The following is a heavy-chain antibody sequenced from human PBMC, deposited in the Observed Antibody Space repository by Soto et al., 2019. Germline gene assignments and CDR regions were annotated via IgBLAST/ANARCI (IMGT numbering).Heavy chain of an antibody. Sequence: QVQLVQSGAEVKKPGASVKVSCKASGYTFTSYYMHWVRQAPGQGLEGMGIINPSGGSTSYAQKFQGRVTMTRDTSTSTVYMELSSLRSEDTAVYYCAREGHVDTAMARAFDYWGQGTLVTVSS. V-gene: IGHV1-46*01. CDR1: GYTFTSYY. CDR3: AREGHVDTAMARAFDY. CDR2: INPSGGST. D-gene: IGHD5-18*01. J-gene: IGHJ4*02.